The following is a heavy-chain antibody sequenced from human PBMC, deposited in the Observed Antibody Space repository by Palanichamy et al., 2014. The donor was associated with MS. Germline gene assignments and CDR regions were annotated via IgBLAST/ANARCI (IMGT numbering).Heavy chain of an antibody. CDR2: INHSGGT. V-gene: IGHV4-34*01. CDR1: WVLQWLL. J-gene: IGHJ6*02. D-gene: IGHD5-18*01. CDR3: ARGQRSTAMTISYYYYYGMDV. Sequence: QVQLQQWGGRTVEAFGDPVPHLRCLWWVLQWLLLELDPPAPRKGLEWIGEINHSGGTNYNPSLKSRVTISLDTSKNQFSLKLSPVTAADTAVYYCARGQRSTAMTISYYYYYGMDVWGQGTTVTVSS.